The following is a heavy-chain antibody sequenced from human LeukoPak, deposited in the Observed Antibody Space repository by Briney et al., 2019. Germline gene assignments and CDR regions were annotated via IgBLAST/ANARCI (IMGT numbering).Heavy chain of an antibody. J-gene: IGHJ4*02. CDR2: ISWNSDSR. D-gene: IGHD3-22*01. V-gene: IGHV3-9*01. CDR3: AKGIVGSAYWVFDY. Sequence: PGRSLRLSCVASGFTFDDYAMHWVRQAPGKGLEWVSGISWNSDSRGYADSVKGRFTISRDNAKNALYLQMNSLRAEDTALYYCAKGIVGSAYWVFDYWGQGTLVTVSS. CDR1: GFTFDDYA.